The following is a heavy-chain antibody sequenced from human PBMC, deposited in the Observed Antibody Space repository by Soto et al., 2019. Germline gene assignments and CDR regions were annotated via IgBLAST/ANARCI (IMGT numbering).Heavy chain of an antibody. CDR3: ARDPLREDWYFDP. V-gene: IGHV3-21*01. D-gene: IGHD3-16*01. CDR2: ISRSSSYI. CDR1: GFSFSSYS. J-gene: IGHJ2*01. Sequence: SXGSLRLSCAASGFSFSSYSMNWVRQGSGKGLEWVSSISRSSSYIYYADSVKGRFTISRDNAKNSLYLQMNRLRAEDTAVYYCARDPLREDWYFDPWGSGTLVTVSS.